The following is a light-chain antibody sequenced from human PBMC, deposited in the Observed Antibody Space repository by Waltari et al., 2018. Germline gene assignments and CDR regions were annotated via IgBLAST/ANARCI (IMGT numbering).Light chain of an antibody. CDR1: SSNIGSNY. J-gene: IGLJ2*01. V-gene: IGLV1-47*01. CDR2: RNN. CDR3: AAWDDGLSGPV. Sequence: QSVLTQPPSASGTPGQRVTIPCSGSSSNIGSNYVYWYQQLPGTAPKLLIYRNNQRPSALPDRFSGSKSGTSASLAISGLRSEDEAVYYCAAWDDGLSGPVFGGGTKLTVL.